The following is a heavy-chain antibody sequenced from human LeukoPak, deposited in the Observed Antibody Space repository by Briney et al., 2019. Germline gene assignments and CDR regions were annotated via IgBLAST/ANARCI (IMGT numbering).Heavy chain of an antibody. V-gene: IGHV3-53*01. J-gene: IGHJ6*02. CDR2: IYSGGST. CDR1: GFTVSSNY. D-gene: IGHD6-13*01. CDR3: ARDRWVPGSWRYGMDV. Sequence: GGSLRLSCAASGFTVSSNYMSWVRQAPGKGLEWVSVIYSGGSTYYADSVKGRFTISRDNSKNTLYLQMNSLRAEDTAVYYCARDRWVPGSWRYGMDVWGQGTTVTVSS.